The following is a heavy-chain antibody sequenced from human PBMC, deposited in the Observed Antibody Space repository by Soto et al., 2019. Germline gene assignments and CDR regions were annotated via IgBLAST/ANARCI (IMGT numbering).Heavy chain of an antibody. V-gene: IGHV1-46*01. J-gene: IGHJ5*02. CDR2: INPSGGSA. D-gene: IGHD2-2*01. CDR3: ASDRIPATTLGRFDP. CDR1: GYSFTSHY. Sequence: QVQLVQSGAEVKKPGASVKISCKASGYSFTSHYMHWVRQAPGQGLEWMGIINPSGGSASYAQKFQGRVTMTRDTSTSTVYMELSSLRSEDTAVYYCASDRIPATTLGRFDPWGQGTLVTVSS.